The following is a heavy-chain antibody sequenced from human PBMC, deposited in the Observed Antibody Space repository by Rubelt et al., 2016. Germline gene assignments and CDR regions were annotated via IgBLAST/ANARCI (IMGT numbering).Heavy chain of an antibody. CDR1: GFTFSRNA. CDR2: MSGSGGNT. V-gene: IGHV3-23*04. Sequence: EVQLVESGGGLVQPGGSLRLSCEASGFTFSRNAMNWVRQAPGKGLEWVSAMSGSGGNTYYADSVKGRFTISRDNSKNTLYLQMNSLRAEDTAVYYCARYPFRSYFDYWGQGTLVTVSS. J-gene: IGHJ4*01. D-gene: IGHD3-9*01. CDR3: ARYPFRSYFDY.